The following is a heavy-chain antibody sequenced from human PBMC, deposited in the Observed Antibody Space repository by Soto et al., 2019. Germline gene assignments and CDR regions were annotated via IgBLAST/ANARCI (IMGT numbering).Heavy chain of an antibody. CDR1: GGTFSSYA. J-gene: IGHJ4*02. Sequence: QVQLVQSGAEVKKPGSSVKVSCKASGGTFSSYAISWVRQAPGQGLEWMGGIIPIFGTANYAQKFQGRVTITADESTRTAYMELSSLRSEDTAVYYCARDPLGGVSGSYFFDYWGQGPLVTLSS. CDR2: IIPIFGTA. D-gene: IGHD7-27*01. V-gene: IGHV1-69*01. CDR3: ARDPLGGVSGSYFFDY.